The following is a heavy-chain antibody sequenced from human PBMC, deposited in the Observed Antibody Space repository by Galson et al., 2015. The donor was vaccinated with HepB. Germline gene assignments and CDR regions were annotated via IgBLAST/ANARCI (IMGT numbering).Heavy chain of an antibody. CDR2: MYHDGST. V-gene: IGHV4-30-2*01. CDR1: GGSISSGGYS. J-gene: IGHJ6*02. Sequence: LSLTCVVSGGSISSGGYSWSWIRQPPGKGLEWIGYMYHDGSTYYNPSLKSRVAISVDRSKNQFSLKLNSVTAADTAVYYCARVGYYYYDMDVWGQGTTVTVSS. CDR3: ARVGYYYYDMDV.